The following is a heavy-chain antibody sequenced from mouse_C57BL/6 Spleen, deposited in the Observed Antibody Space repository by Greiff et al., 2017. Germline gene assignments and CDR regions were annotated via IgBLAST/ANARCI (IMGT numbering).Heavy chain of an antibody. V-gene: IGHV5-17*01. CDR2: ISSGSSTI. D-gene: IGHD1-1*01. CDR1: GFTFSDYG. J-gene: IGHJ2*01. CDR3: ARQGTTVGYYFDY. Sequence: EVKLQESGGGLVKPGGSLKLSCAASGFTFSDYGMHWVRQAPEKGLEWVAYISSGSSTIYYADTVKGRFTISRDNAKNTLFLQMTSLRSEDTAMYYCARQGTTVGYYFDYWGQGTTLTVSS.